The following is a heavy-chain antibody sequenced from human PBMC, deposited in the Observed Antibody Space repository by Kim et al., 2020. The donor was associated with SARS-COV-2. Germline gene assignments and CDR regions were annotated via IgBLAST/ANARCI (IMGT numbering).Heavy chain of an antibody. CDR1: GGSISSYY. V-gene: IGHV4-59*01. J-gene: IGHJ3*02. CDR2: IYYSGST. CDR3: ARSTGTGGAFDI. D-gene: IGHD3-10*01. Sequence: SQTLSLTCTVSGGSISSYYWSWIRQPPGKGLEWIGYIYYSGSTNYNPSLKSRVTISVDTSKNQFSLKLSSVTAADTAVYYCARSTGTGGAFDIWGQGTMV.